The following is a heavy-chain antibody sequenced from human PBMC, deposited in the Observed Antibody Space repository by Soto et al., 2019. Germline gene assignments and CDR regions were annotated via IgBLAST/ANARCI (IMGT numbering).Heavy chain of an antibody. CDR3: AREGQWLVLSYYDYYYGMDV. D-gene: IGHD6-19*01. V-gene: IGHV1-18*04. CDR1: GYTFTSYG. J-gene: IGHJ6*02. CDR2: ISAYNGNT. Sequence: ASVKVSCKASGYTFTSYGISWVRQAPGQGLEWMGWISAYNGNTNYAQKLQGRVTMTTDTSTSTAYMELRSLRSDDTAVYYCAREGQWLVLSYYDYYYGMDVWGQGTTVTVS.